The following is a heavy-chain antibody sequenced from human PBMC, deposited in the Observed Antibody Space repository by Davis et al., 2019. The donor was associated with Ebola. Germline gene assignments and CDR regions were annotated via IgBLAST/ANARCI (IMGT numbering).Heavy chain of an antibody. CDR2: ISGVGGST. Sequence: GESLKISCAASGFTFSSYAMSWVRQAPGKGLEWVSGISGVGGSTYYADSVKGRFTISRDNSKNTLYLQMNSLRAEDTAVYYCAKDDSPYSSGWYGGDYWGQGTLVTVSS. CDR1: GFTFSSYA. V-gene: IGHV3-23*01. CDR3: AKDDSPYSSGWYGGDY. D-gene: IGHD6-19*01. J-gene: IGHJ4*02.